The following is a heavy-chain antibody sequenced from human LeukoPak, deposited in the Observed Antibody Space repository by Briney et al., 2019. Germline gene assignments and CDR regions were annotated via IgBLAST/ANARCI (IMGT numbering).Heavy chain of an antibody. CDR2: ISSNGGST. D-gene: IGHD3-3*01. Sequence: GGSLRLSCAASGFTFSSYAMHWVRQAPGKGLEYVSAISSNGGSTYYANSVKGRFTISRDNSKNTLYLQMGSLRAGDMAVYYCASGYDFWSGYPSFDYWGQGTLVTVSS. J-gene: IGHJ4*02. CDR1: GFTFSSYA. V-gene: IGHV3-64*01. CDR3: ASGYDFWSGYPSFDY.